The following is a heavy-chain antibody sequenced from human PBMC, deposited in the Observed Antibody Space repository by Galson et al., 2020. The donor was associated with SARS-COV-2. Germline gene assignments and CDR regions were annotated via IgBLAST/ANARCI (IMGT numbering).Heavy chain of an antibody. CDR1: GGTFSSYA. CDR3: ARVLCQYRSSYYYYYYMDV. CDR2: IIPIFGTA. D-gene: IGHD6-6*01. Sequence: SVKVSCKASGGTFSSYAISWVRQAPGQGLEWMGGIIPIFGTANYAQKFQGRVTITADESTSTAYMELSSLRSEDTAVYYCARVLCQYRSSYYYYYYMDVWGKGTTVTVSS. V-gene: IGHV1-69*13. J-gene: IGHJ6*03.